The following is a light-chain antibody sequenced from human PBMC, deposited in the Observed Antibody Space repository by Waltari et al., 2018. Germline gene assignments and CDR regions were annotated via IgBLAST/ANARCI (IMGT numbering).Light chain of an antibody. Sequence: QSVLTQPPSVSGAPGQRVTVSCTGSSSNIGAGYDVHWYQQAPGTAPKLLIFANANRPSGFPDRFSGSRSGTSASLAITGLQADDEADYSCQSYDSKLSGYVFGTGTKVIVL. V-gene: IGLV1-40*01. J-gene: IGLJ1*01. CDR3: QSYDSKLSGYV. CDR1: SSNIGAGYD. CDR2: ANA.